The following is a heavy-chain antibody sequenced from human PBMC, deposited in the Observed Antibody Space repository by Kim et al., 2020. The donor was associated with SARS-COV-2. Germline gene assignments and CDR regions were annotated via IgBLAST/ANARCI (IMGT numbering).Heavy chain of an antibody. CDR3: ARTNSSGWYGSYYYGMDV. J-gene: IGHJ6*02. D-gene: IGHD6-19*01. Sequence: SETLSLTCAVSGGSISSSNWWSWVRQPPGKGLEWIGEIYHSGSTNYNPSLKSRVTISVDKSKNQYSLKLSSVTAAATAVYYCARTNSSGWYGSYYYGMDVWGQGTTVTVSS. V-gene: IGHV4-4*02. CDR2: IYHSGST. CDR1: GGSISSSNW.